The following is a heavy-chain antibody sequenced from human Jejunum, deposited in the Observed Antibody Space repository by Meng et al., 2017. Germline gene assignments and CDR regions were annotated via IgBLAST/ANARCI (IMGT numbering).Heavy chain of an antibody. V-gene: IGHV4-39*07. CDR3: ATLNWGHYFYGMDV. D-gene: IGHD7-27*01. CDR2: IYYSGST. CDR1: GGSIRTSSYY. Sequence: SETLSLTCTVSGGSIRTSSYYWGWIRQPPGKGLECIGRIYYSGSTYYNPSLKSRVTMSIDTSKNQFSLKLSSMTAADTAVYYCATLNWGHYFYGMDVWGQGTTVTVSS. J-gene: IGHJ6*02.